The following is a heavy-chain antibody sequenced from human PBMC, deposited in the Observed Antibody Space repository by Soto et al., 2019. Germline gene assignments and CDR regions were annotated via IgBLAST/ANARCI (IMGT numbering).Heavy chain of an antibody. CDR3: ARLAAFDENTNWFDP. CDR2: IYYSGST. J-gene: IGHJ5*02. CDR1: GGSISSYY. Sequence: PSETLSLTCTVSGGSISSYYWSWIRQPPGKGLEWIGYIYYSGSTNYNPSLKSRVTISVDTSKNQFSLKLSSVTAADTAVYYCARLAAFDENTNWFDPWGQGTLVTVSS. V-gene: IGHV4-59*08. D-gene: IGHD6-25*01.